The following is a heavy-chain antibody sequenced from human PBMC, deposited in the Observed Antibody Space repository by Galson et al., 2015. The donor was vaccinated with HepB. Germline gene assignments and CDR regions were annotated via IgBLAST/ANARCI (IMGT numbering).Heavy chain of an antibody. CDR2: IYLGDSYT. V-gene: IGHV5-51*01. Sequence: QSGAEVKKPGESLKISCQGSGYSFASYWIGWVRQMPGEGLEWMGIIYLGDSYTRYSPSFQGRVTISADKSISTAYLAWSRLKASDAAIYFCATQYFGADCQSEYFQHRGQGNVVTASS. D-gene: IGHD2-21*02. CDR3: ATQYFGADCQSEYFQH. J-gene: IGHJ1*01. CDR1: GYSFASYW.